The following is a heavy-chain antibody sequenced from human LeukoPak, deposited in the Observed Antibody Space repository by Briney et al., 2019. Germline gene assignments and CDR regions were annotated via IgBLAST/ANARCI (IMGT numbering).Heavy chain of an antibody. V-gene: IGHV3-64D*06. CDR2: ISSNGGST. J-gene: IGHJ4*02. CDR1: GFTFSNYA. Sequence: GGSLRLSCSASGFTFSNYAMHWVRQAPGKGLEYVSAISSNGGSTYYADSVKGRFTISRDNSKNTLYPQMSSLRAEDTAVYYCVKPYSGSYYREYYFDYWGQGTLVTVSS. D-gene: IGHD1-26*01. CDR3: VKPYSGSYYREYYFDY.